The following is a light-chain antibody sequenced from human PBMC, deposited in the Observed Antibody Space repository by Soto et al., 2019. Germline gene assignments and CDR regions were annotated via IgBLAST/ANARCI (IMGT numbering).Light chain of an antibody. CDR2: GAS. CDR1: QSVYSS. J-gene: IGKJ1*01. Sequence: ETVMTQSPATLSVSPGERATLSCRASQSVYSSLAWYQQEPGQAPRLLIYGASSRATGIPARFSGSGSGTDFTLTISSLEPEDFAVYYCQQYGSSRTFGQGTKVDIK. V-gene: IGKV3-20*01. CDR3: QQYGSSRT.